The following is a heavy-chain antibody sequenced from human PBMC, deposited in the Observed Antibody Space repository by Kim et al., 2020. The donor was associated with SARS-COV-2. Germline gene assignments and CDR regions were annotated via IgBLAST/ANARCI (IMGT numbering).Heavy chain of an antibody. Sequence: SETLSLTCTVSGGSISSSSYYWGWIRQPPGKGLEWIGSIYYSGSTYYNPSLKSRVTISVDTSKNQFSLKLSSVTAADTAVYYCANSGSYGHNKGKIDYWGQGTLVTVSS. CDR1: GGSISSSSYY. CDR3: ANSGSYGHNKGKIDY. D-gene: IGHD1-26*01. CDR2: IYYSGST. J-gene: IGHJ4*02. V-gene: IGHV4-39*07.